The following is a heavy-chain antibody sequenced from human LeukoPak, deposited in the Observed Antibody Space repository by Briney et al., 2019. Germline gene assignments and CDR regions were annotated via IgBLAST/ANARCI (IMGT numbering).Heavy chain of an antibody. CDR2: IRYDGSNK. Sequence: GGSLRLSCAASGFTFSSYAMYWVRQAPGKGLEWVAFIRYDGSNKYYADSVKGRFTISRDNAGNSLYLQMNSLRAEDTALYYCARDGDTVLTRGYYYYMDVWGKGTTVTVSS. D-gene: IGHD4-23*01. V-gene: IGHV3-30*02. CDR1: GFTFSSYA. CDR3: ARDGDTVLTRGYYYYMDV. J-gene: IGHJ6*03.